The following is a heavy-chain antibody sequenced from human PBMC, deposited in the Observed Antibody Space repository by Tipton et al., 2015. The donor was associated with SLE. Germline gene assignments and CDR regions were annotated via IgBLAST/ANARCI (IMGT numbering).Heavy chain of an antibody. V-gene: IGHV3-73*01. CDR3: ARERDYGSGSYA. CDR2: IRSKANSYAT. Sequence: SLRLSCAASGFTFSGSAMHWVRQASGKGLEWVGRIRSKANSYATAYAASVKGRFTISRDNAKNSLYLQMNSLRAEDTAVYYCARERDYGSGSYAWGQGTLVTVSS. J-gene: IGHJ5*02. CDR1: GFTFSGSA. D-gene: IGHD3-10*01.